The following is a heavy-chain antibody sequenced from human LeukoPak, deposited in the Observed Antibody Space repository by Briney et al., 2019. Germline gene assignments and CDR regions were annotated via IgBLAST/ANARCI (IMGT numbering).Heavy chain of an antibody. CDR1: GFIFSNHW. Sequence: GGSLRLSCTASGFIFSNHWMTWIRQAPGKGLEWVANIKQDGIEKYYVDSVEGRFTVSRDNSKNSLFLQIESLRAADTAVYYCATCSSGYYCDHFQTWGQGSLVTVSS. CDR3: ATCSSGYYCDHFQT. V-gene: IGHV3-7*01. CDR2: IKQDGIEK. J-gene: IGHJ1*01. D-gene: IGHD3-22*01.